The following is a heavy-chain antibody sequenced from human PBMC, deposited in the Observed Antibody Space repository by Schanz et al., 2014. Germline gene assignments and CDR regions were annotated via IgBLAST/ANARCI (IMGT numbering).Heavy chain of an antibody. CDR3: AKEKEEVEADGSFFDY. D-gene: IGHD1-26*01. J-gene: IGHJ4*02. CDR1: GITLSGYG. Sequence: QVQLVESGGGVVQPGRSLRLSCAASGITLSGYGLHWVRQAPGKGLEWVGFISFDGRNTGYAHSVKGRFTIARDNSKNTMNLQMNSLRAEDTAVDYCAKEKEEVEADGSFFDYWGQGTLVTVSS. V-gene: IGHV3-30*18. CDR2: ISFDGRNT.